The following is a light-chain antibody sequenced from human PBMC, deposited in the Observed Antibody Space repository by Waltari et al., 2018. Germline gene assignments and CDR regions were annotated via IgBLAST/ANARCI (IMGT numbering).Light chain of an antibody. Sequence: QLVLTQPPSASASLGASVKLTCTLSSGHSSYTIAWHPQQPEKGPRYLMKVNSDGSHSKGDGIPDRFSGSSSGAERYLTISSLQSEDEADYYCQTWGTGIHVVFGGGTKLTVL. CDR3: QTWGTGIHVV. V-gene: IGLV4-69*01. CDR1: SGHSSYT. J-gene: IGLJ2*01. CDR2: VNSDGSH.